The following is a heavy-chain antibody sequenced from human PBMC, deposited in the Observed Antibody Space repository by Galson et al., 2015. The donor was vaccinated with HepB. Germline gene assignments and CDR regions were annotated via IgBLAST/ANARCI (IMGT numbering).Heavy chain of an antibody. D-gene: IGHD3-9*01. J-gene: IGHJ4*02. CDR1: GYTFNKYG. Sequence: SVKVSCKASGYTFNKYGISWVRQAPGQGFEWMGWISTKRGNTKHAQNFQGRVTMTTETSTNTAYMELRSLRSADTAVYYCARDVDWALDYWGQGTLVTVSS. CDR3: ARDVDWALDY. V-gene: IGHV1-18*01. CDR2: ISTKRGNT.